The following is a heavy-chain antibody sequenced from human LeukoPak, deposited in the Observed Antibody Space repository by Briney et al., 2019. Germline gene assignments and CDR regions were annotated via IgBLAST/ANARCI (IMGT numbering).Heavy chain of an antibody. J-gene: IGHJ4*02. CDR2: IYHSGST. D-gene: IGHD6-13*01. V-gene: IGHV4-38-2*02. CDR1: GYSISSGYY. Sequence: PSETLSLTCTVSGYSISSGYYWGWIRQPPGKGLEWIGSIYHSGSTYYNPSLKSRVTISVDTSKNQFSLKLSSVTAADTAVYYCASFGFAAGKPISDYWGQGTLVTVSS. CDR3: ASFGFAAGKPISDY.